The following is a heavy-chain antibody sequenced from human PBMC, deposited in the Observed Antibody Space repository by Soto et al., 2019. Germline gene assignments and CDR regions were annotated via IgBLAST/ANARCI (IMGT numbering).Heavy chain of an antibody. D-gene: IGHD3-22*01. V-gene: IGHV1-3*01. CDR3: AKDYIHYDSSGYYYSDYFDY. Sequence: GASVKVSCKASGYTFTSYAMHWVRQAPGQRLEWMGWINAGNGNTKYSQKFQGRVTITRDTSASTAYMELSSLRAEDTAVYYCAKDYIHYDSSGYYYSDYFDYWGQGTLVTVSS. CDR2: INAGNGNT. CDR1: GYTFTSYA. J-gene: IGHJ4*02.